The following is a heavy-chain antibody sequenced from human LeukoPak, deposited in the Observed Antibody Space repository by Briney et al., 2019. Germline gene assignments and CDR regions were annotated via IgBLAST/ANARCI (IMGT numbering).Heavy chain of an antibody. CDR2: IGTSGSSI. CDR1: GFTFSSYW. Sequence: GGSLRLSCAASGFTFSSYWMHWVRQAPGKGLVWLSYIGTSGSSIYYADSVKGRFTISRDNGKRSLYLQMNSVRGEDTGVYFCARDKGATSAFDIWGQGTMVTVSS. J-gene: IGHJ3*02. CDR3: ARDKGATSAFDI. D-gene: IGHD1-26*01. V-gene: IGHV3-48*04.